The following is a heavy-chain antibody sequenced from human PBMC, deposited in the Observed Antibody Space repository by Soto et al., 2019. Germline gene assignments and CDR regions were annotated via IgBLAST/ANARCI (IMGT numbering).Heavy chain of an antibody. V-gene: IGHV3-23*01. CDR1: GFTFSSYA. CDR2: ISGSGGST. CDR3: AKDVFNLEELVGDYYYYGMDV. Sequence: PGGSLRLSCAASGFTFSSYAMSWVRQAPGKGLEWVSAISGSGGSTYYADSVKGRFTISRDNPKNTLYLQMNSLRAEDTAVYYCAKDVFNLEELVGDYYYYGMDVWGQGTTVTVSS. J-gene: IGHJ6*02. D-gene: IGHD2-2*01.